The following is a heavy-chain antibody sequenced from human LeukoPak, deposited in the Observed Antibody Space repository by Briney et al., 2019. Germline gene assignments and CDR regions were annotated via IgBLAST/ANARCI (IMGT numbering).Heavy chain of an antibody. CDR2: IYYSGST. CDR3: ASTPYYDFWSGYPGYMDV. CDR1: GGSISSYY. D-gene: IGHD3-3*01. V-gene: IGHV4-59*01. J-gene: IGHJ6*03. Sequence: QPSETLSLTCTVSGGSISSYYWSWIRQPPGKGLEWIGYIYYSGSTNYNPSLKSRVTISVDTSKNQFSLKLSPVTAADTAVYYCASTPYYDFWSGYPGYMDVWGKGTTVTVSS.